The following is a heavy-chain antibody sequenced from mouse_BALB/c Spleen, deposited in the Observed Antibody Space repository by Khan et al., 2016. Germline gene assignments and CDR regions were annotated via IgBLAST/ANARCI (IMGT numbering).Heavy chain of an antibody. V-gene: IGHV3-2*02. CDR3: AIWLRQRNWFAY. CDR1: GYSITSDYA. Sequence: EVQLQESGPGLVKPSQFLSLTCTVTGYSITSDYAWNWIRQFPGNKLEWMGYISYSGTTSYTPSLKSRISITRDTSKNQFFLQLNSVTTEDTATNYCAIWLRQRNWFAYWGQGTLVTVSA. CDR2: ISYSGTT. J-gene: IGHJ3*01. D-gene: IGHD2-2*01.